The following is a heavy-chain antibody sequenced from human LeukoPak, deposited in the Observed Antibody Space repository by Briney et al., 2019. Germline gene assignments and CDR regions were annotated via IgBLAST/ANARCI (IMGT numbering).Heavy chain of an antibody. D-gene: IGHD3-22*01. V-gene: IGHV3-23*01. Sequence: PGGSLRLSCGASGFTFSSYAMSWVRQAPGKGLEWVSSISGNGGITYYTESVKGRFTVSRDSSESTLYLQMNSLRVEDTAIYYCGKDRPNYYDSSGHYYRRNGDYWGQGTLVTVSS. CDR1: GFTFSSYA. J-gene: IGHJ4*02. CDR3: GKDRPNYYDSSGHYYRRNGDY. CDR2: ISGNGGIT.